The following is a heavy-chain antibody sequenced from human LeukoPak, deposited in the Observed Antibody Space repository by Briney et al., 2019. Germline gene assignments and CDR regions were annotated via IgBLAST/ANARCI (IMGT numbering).Heavy chain of an antibody. J-gene: IGHJ3*02. D-gene: IGHD1-1*01. CDR2: INPNSGGT. Sequence: ASVKVSCKASGYTFTGHYMHWVRQAAGQGPEWMGWINPNSGGTNYAQKFQGRVTMTRDTSISTAYMELSGLRSDDTAVYYCARCSTPHWIFDAFDIWGQGTMVTVSS. CDR3: ARCSTPHWIFDAFDI. CDR1: GYTFTGHY. V-gene: IGHV1-2*02.